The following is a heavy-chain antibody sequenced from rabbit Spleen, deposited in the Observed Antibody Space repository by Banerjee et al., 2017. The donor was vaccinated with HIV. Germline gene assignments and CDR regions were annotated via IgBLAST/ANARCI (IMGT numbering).Heavy chain of an antibody. Sequence: QEQLVESGGGLVKPGASLTLTCIASGVSFSGSSYMCWVRQAPGKGLEWIACIDSGSSGFTYFASWAKGRFTISKTSSTTVTLQMTSLTAADTATYFCARDTSSSFYYSLWGPGTLVTVS. J-gene: IGHJ4*01. CDR3: ARDTSSSFYYSL. D-gene: IGHD1-1*01. CDR1: GVSFSGSSY. CDR2: IDSGSSGFT. V-gene: IGHV1S45*01.